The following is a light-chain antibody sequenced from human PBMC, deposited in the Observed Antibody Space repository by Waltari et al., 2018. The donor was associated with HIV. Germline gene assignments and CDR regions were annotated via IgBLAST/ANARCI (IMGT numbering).Light chain of an antibody. J-gene: IGKJ1*01. V-gene: IGKV3-20*01. Sequence: ELVLTQSPGTLSLSPGARTTLSCRASQSINSNFLAWYQQKPGQAPRLLIYGASSRATGIPDRFSGSGSGADFTLTISRLEPEDIAVYYCQQYDRSPWTFGQGTKVEMK. CDR2: GAS. CDR3: QQYDRSPWT. CDR1: QSINSNF.